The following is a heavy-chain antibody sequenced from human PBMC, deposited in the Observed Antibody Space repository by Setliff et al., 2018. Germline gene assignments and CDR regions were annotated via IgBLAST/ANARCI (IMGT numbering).Heavy chain of an antibody. Sequence: ASVKVSCKASGYTFAESIVSWVRQAPGQGLEWVGWIGVYTGHTSFAQKFEDRVSMSVDTYQNQCSLKVSSMTSADTAVYYCVRGGSAWAWHYQLWGRGVLVTVSS. CDR2: IGVYTGHT. J-gene: IGHJ2*01. D-gene: IGHD3-16*01. CDR3: VRGGSAWAWHYQL. CDR1: GYTFAESI. V-gene: IGHV1-18*04.